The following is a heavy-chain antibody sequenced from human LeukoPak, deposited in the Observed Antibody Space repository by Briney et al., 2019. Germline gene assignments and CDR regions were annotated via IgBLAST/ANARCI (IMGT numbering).Heavy chain of an antibody. D-gene: IGHD1-1*01. Sequence: GGSLRLSWAASSITFTKAWMNWVRQAPGKGLEWVARIVSETVGGRTDYAASVKGRFTISRDDSKSTLFLQMSSLKIEDTAVYYCPTSITTPGAFDIWGQGVLVTVSS. CDR1: SITFTKAW. J-gene: IGHJ4*02. CDR3: PTSITTPGAFDI. CDR2: IVSETVGGRT. V-gene: IGHV3-15*07.